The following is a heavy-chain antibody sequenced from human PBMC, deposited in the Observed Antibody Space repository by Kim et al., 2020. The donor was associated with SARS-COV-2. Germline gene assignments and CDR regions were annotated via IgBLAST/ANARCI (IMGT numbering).Heavy chain of an antibody. D-gene: IGHD3-10*01. Sequence: ASVKVSCKASGYTFTGYYMHWVRQAPGQGLEWMGWINPNSGGTNYAQKFQGRVTMTRDTYISTAYMELSRLRSDDTAVYYCATERGIYGSGSYGLFDYWGQGTLVTVSS. CDR2: INPNSGGT. J-gene: IGHJ4*02. CDR3: ATERGIYGSGSYGLFDY. V-gene: IGHV1-2*02. CDR1: GYTFTGYY.